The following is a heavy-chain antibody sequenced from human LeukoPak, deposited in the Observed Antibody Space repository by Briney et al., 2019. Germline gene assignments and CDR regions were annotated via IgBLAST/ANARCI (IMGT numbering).Heavy chain of an antibody. CDR3: AKDSGSGSYYNSLSFDY. J-gene: IGHJ4*02. CDR2: ISGSGGST. CDR1: GITLSNYG. V-gene: IGHV3-23*01. Sequence: PGGSLRLSCAASGITLSNYGMSWVRQAPGKGLEWVASISGSGGSTNYADSVKGRLTISKDNCKNTLYLQMNSLRAEDTAVYYCAKDSGSGSYYNSLSFDYWGQGTLVTVSS. D-gene: IGHD3-10*01.